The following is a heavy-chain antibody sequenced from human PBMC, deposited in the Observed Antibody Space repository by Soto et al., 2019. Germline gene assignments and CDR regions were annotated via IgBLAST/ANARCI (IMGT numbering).Heavy chain of an antibody. CDR1: GDSVNSGSYY. CDR2: IYFDGST. J-gene: IGHJ4*02. D-gene: IGHD2-15*01. V-gene: IGHV4-61*01. Sequence: QVQLQESGPGLVKPSETLSLTYTVSGDSVNSGSYYWSWIRQPPGKGLEWIGNIYFDGSTTYNPSLKNRLTMSVDTSQIQSSLELSSVTAADTAVYYCAKYCSGDIFFIDWGQGTLVTVFS. CDR3: AKYCSGDIFFID.